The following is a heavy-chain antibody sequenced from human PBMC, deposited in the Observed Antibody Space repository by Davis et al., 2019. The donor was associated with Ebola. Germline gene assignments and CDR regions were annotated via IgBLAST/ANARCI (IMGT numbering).Heavy chain of an antibody. V-gene: IGHV3-30*18. J-gene: IGHJ4*02. CDR3: AKGELVITRGYFDH. CDR2: ISYDGSNK. Sequence: GESLKISCAASGFSFSSFGMYWVRQAPGKGLEWLAVISYDGSNKYYADSVKGRFTISRDNSKNTVSLQMSSLRAEDTAIYYCAKGELVITRGYFDHWGQGILVTVSS. CDR1: GFSFSSFG. D-gene: IGHD3-22*01.